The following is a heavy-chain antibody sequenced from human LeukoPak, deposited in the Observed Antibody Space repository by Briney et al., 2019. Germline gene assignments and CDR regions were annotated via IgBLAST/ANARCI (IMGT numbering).Heavy chain of an antibody. J-gene: IGHJ5*02. D-gene: IGHD1-26*01. Sequence: GGSLRLSCAASGFTFSSYGMHWVRQAPGKGLEWVAVISYDGSNKYYADSVKGRFTISRDNSKNTLYLQMNSLRAEDTAVYYCARDRGGSYFGYNWFDPWGQGTLVTVSS. CDR1: GFTFSSYG. CDR2: ISYDGSNK. CDR3: ARDRGGSYFGYNWFDP. V-gene: IGHV3-30*03.